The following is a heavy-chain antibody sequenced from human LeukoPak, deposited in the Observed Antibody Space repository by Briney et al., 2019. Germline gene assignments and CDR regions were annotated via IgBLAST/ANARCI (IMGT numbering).Heavy chain of an antibody. J-gene: IGHJ6*02. D-gene: IGHD6-19*01. V-gene: IGHV4-39*01. CDR3: ARIHSSGWIPSLTSYYYYYGMDV. CDR2: IYYSGST. Sequence: PSETLSLTCTVSGGSISSSSYYWGWIRQPPGKGLEWIGSIYYSGSTYYNPSLKSRVTISVDTSKNQFSLKLSSVTAAGTAVYYCARIHSSGWIPSLTSYYYYYGMDVWGQGTTVTVSS. CDR1: GGSISSSSYY.